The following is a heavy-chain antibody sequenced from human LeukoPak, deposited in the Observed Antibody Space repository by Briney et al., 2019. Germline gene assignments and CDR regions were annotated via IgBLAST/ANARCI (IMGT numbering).Heavy chain of an antibody. CDR3: ARDGYYDILTGYLLEGWFDP. CDR1: GFTFSSYA. J-gene: IGHJ5*02. CDR2: ISYDGSNK. Sequence: GGSLRLSCAASGFTFSSYAMHWVRQAPGKGPEWVAVISYDGSNKYYADSVKGRFTISRDNSKNTLYLQMNSLRAEDTAVYYCARDGYYDILTGYLLEGWFDPWGQGTLVTVSS. D-gene: IGHD3-9*01. V-gene: IGHV3-30*04.